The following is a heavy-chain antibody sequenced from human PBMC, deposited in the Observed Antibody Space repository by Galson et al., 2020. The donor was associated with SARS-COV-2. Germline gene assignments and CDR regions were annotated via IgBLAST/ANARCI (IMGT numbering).Heavy chain of an antibody. Sequence: GGSLRLSCVASGFIFSAHYMDWVRQAPGKGLEWVARIRNTANRYSTEYAASVKGGFTISRDDSKNSVYLEMNSLETEDTAVYYCARVALVTPTTNVWGRILDYWGQGTLVTVSS. CDR3: ARVALVTPTTNVWGRILDY. CDR2: IRNTANRYST. CDR1: GFIFSAHY. J-gene: IGHJ4*02. V-gene: IGHV3-72*01. D-gene: IGHD2-21*02.